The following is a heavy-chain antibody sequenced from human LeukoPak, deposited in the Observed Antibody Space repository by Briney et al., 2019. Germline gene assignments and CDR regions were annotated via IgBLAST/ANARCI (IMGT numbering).Heavy chain of an antibody. J-gene: IGHJ4*02. CDR2: IRNKADTYTT. V-gene: IGHV3-72*01. CDR3: AREVWSGYYTLYYFDY. Sequence: PGGSLRLSCAASGFTFSDHYMDWVRQAPGKGLEWVGRIRNKADTYTTEYAASVKGRFTISRDDSKTSLYLQMNSLKTEDTAVYYCAREVWSGYYTLYYFDYWGPGTLVTVSS. CDR1: GFTFSDHY. D-gene: IGHD3-3*01.